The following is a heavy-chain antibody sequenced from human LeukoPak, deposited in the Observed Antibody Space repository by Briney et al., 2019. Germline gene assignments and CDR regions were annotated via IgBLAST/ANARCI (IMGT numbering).Heavy chain of an antibody. CDR3: ARASSHQSSSSSYYYYYYMDV. Sequence: GASVKVSCKAYGYTFTSYYMHWVRQAPGQGLEWMGVINPSGGSTSYAQKFQGRVTMTRDMSTSTVYMELSSLRSEDTAVYYCARASSHQSSSSSYYYYYYMDVWGKGITVTVSS. V-gene: IGHV1-46*01. J-gene: IGHJ6*03. D-gene: IGHD6-13*01. CDR2: INPSGGST. CDR1: GYTFTSYY.